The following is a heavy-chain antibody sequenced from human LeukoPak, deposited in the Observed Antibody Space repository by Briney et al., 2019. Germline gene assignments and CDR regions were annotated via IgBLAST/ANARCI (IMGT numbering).Heavy chain of an antibody. V-gene: IGHV5-51*01. J-gene: IGHJ6*03. CDR1: GYSFTNYW. CDR2: IYPGGSDL. D-gene: IGHD2-8*01. Sequence: GESLKISCKASGYSFTNYWIVWVRQRPGKGLECMGFIYPGGSDLRYSPSFQGQVTISVDKSITTAYLQWSSLKVSDTAMYYCARLAYCSNDVCYSNYYYSMEVWGKGTTVTVSS. CDR3: ARLAYCSNDVCYSNYYYSMEV.